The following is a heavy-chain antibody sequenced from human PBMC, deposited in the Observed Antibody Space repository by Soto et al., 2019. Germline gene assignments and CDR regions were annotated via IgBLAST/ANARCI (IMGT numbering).Heavy chain of an antibody. D-gene: IGHD1-26*01. CDR2: IKQDGSEK. CDR3: ARDRGATNPYYYYGMDV. CDR1: GFTFSIYW. J-gene: IGHJ6*02. V-gene: IGHV3-7*05. Sequence: HPGGSLRLSCAASGFTFSIYWMSWVRQAPGKGLEWVANIKQDGSEKYYVDSVKGRFTISRDNAKNSLYLQMNSLRAEDTAVYYCARDRGATNPYYYYGMDVWGQGTTVTVSS.